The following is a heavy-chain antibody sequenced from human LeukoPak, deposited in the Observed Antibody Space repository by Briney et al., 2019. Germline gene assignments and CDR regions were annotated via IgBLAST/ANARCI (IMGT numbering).Heavy chain of an antibody. Sequence: SETLSLTCTVSGYSISSTYCWGWIRQPPGKGLEWIGRVCHSGSTYYNPSLKSRVTMSLDTSKNQFSLKLTSVTAADTAVYYCARERDNWGSAAYFDYWGQGTLVTVSS. CDR2: VCHSGST. D-gene: IGHD7-27*01. CDR1: GYSISSTYC. V-gene: IGHV4-38-2*02. CDR3: ARERDNWGSAAYFDY. J-gene: IGHJ4*02.